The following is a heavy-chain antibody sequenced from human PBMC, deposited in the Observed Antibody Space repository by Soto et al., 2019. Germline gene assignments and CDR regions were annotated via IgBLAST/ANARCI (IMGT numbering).Heavy chain of an antibody. Sequence: LGESLKISCKGSGYSFTSYWIGWVRQMPGKGLEWMGIIYPGDSDTRYSPSFQGQVTISADKSISTAYLQWSSLKASDTAMYYCARQETDYGDYGYYYYGMDVWGQGTTVTVSS. CDR2: IYPGDSDT. CDR1: GYSFTSYW. J-gene: IGHJ6*02. D-gene: IGHD4-17*01. CDR3: ARQETDYGDYGYYYYGMDV. V-gene: IGHV5-51*01.